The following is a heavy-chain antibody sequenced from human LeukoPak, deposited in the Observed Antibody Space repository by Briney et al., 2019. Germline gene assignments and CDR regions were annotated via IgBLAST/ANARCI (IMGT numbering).Heavy chain of an antibody. D-gene: IGHD2-15*01. Sequence: GGSLRLSCAASGFTFSSYAMSWVRQAPGKGLEWVSAISGSGGSTYYADSVKGRFTISRDNSKNTLYLQMNSLRAEDTAVYYCAKRKNDVVRRDDAFDIWGQGTMVTVSS. J-gene: IGHJ3*02. CDR3: AKRKNDVVRRDDAFDI. CDR1: GFTFSSYA. CDR2: ISGSGGST. V-gene: IGHV3-23*01.